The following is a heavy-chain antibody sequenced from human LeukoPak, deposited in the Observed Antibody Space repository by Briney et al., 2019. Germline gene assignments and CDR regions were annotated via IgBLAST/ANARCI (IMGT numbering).Heavy chain of an antibody. CDR2: MNPNSGNT. CDR3: ARGGPYYYGSGSSRRSYYYYYMDV. V-gene: IGHV1-8*01. D-gene: IGHD3-10*01. CDR1: GYTFTSYD. J-gene: IGHJ6*03. Sequence: ASVKVSCKASGYTFTSYDINWVRQATGQGLEWMGWMNPNSGNTGYAQKFQGRVTMTRNTSISTAYMELSSLRSEDTAVYYCARGGPYYYGSGSSRRSYYYYYMDVWGKGTTVTISS.